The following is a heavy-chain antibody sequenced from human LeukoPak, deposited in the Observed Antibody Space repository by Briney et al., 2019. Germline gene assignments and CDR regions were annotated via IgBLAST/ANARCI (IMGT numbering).Heavy chain of an antibody. J-gene: IGHJ3*02. V-gene: IGHV1-2*06. CDR1: GYTFTGYY. CDR3: AVAGYSSSWALAAFDI. CDR2: INPNSGGT. D-gene: IGHD6-13*01. Sequence: ASVKVSCKVSGYTFTGYYMHWLRQAPGQGLEWMGRINPNSGGTNYAQKFQGRVTMTRDTSISTAYMELSRLRSDDTAVYYCAVAGYSSSWALAAFDIWGQGTMVTVSS.